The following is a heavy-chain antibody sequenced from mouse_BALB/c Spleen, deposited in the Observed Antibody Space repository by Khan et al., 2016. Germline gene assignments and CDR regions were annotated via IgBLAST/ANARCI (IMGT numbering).Heavy chain of an antibody. CDR2: IWSGGST. D-gene: IGHD1-1*01. Sequence: QVQLKQSGPGLVQPSQSLSITCTVSGFSLTSYGVHWVRQSPGKGLEWLGVIWSGGSTDYNAAFISSMTISNDNSTSHVSFKLNSLLANDTAIYYRARRYYYGSGYLLGRYTIDYWGQGTSVTVSS. J-gene: IGHJ4*01. CDR1: GFSLTSYG. V-gene: IGHV2-2*02. CDR3: ARRYYYGSGYLLGRYTIDY.